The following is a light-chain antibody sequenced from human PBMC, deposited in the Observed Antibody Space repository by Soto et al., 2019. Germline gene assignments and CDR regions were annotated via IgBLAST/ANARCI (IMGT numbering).Light chain of an antibody. Sequence: EIVLTQSPGTLSLSPGERATLSCRASQSVSNNYLAWYQQKPGQAPRLLIYGASNRATGIPDRFSGSGSGTDFTLTISRLEPEDVAVDYCQQYGSPGTFGQGTKVDI. CDR2: GAS. J-gene: IGKJ1*01. CDR1: QSVSNNY. CDR3: QQYGSPGT. V-gene: IGKV3-20*01.